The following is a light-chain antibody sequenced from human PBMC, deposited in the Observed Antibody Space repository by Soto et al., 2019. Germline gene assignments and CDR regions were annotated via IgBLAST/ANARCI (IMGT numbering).Light chain of an antibody. J-gene: IGKJ2*01. Sequence: DIVMTQSPDSLAVSLGERATINCKSSQSVLYSSNNKNYLAWYQQKPGQPPKLLIYWAYTRESGVLDRFSGSGSGTDFTLTISSLQAEDVAFYYCQQYYSTPYTFGQGTKLEIK. CDR2: WAY. CDR3: QQYYSTPYT. CDR1: QSVLYSSNNKNY. V-gene: IGKV4-1*01.